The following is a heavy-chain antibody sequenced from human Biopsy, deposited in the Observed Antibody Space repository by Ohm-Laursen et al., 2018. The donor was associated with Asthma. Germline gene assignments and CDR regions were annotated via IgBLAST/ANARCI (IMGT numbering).Heavy chain of an antibody. J-gene: IGHJ5*02. V-gene: IGHV4-34*01. CDR3: ARAAITGIRGWFDP. CDR2: IDQSGYT. Sequence: SQTLSLTCTVYGGYFTGHYWNWIRQPPGKGLEWIGEIDQSGYTNYNPSLKSRVTISADTSKNQFHLNVSFVTAADTAVYFCARAAITGIRGWFDPWGQGAQVTVSS. CDR1: GGYFTGHY. D-gene: IGHD1-20*01.